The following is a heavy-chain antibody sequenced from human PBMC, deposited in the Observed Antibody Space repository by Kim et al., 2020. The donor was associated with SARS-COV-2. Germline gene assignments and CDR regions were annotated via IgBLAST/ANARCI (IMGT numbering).Heavy chain of an antibody. V-gene: IGHV3-30*04. CDR3: ARDSWYGDYFGGPRGWYHY. CDR2: ISYDGSNK. D-gene: IGHD4-17*01. Sequence: GGSLRLSCAASGFTFSSYAMHWVRQAPGKGLEWVAVISYDGSNKYYADSVKGRFTISRDNSKNTLYLQMNSLRAEDTAVYYCARDSWYGDYFGGPRGWYHYWGQGTLVTVSS. J-gene: IGHJ4*02. CDR1: GFTFSSYA.